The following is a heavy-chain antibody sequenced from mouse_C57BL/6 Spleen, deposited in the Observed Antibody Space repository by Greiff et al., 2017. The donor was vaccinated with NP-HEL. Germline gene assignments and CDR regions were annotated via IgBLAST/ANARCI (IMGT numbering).Heavy chain of an antibody. Sequence: VQLQQPGAELVKPGASVKVSCKASGYTFTSYWMHWVKQRPGQGLEWIGRIHPSDSDTNYNQKFKGKATLTVDKSSSTAYMQLSSLTSEDSAVYYCAMAYYDYDFAYWGQGTLVTVSA. CDR2: IHPSDSDT. J-gene: IGHJ3*01. CDR3: AMAYYDYDFAY. CDR1: GYTFTSYW. V-gene: IGHV1-74*01. D-gene: IGHD2-4*01.